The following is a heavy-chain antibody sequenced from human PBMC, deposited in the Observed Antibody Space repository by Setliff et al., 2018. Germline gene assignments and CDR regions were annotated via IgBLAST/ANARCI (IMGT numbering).Heavy chain of an antibody. J-gene: IGHJ4*02. V-gene: IGHV3-48*01. D-gene: IGHD5-12*01. CDR2: ISSSSSPI. Sequence: PGGSLRLSCAASGFDFSTYSMNWVRQAPGKGLEWVSYISSSSSPIYYADSVKGRFTISRDNAKNSLYLQMNSLRAEDTAVYYCVRAFWTYSGYASLACFDYWGQGALVTVSS. CDR3: VRAFWTYSGYASLACFDY. CDR1: GFDFSTYS.